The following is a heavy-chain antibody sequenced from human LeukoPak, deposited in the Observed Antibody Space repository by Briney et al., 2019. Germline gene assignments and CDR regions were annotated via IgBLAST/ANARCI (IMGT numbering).Heavy chain of an antibody. CDR1: GFTFSSYA. J-gene: IGHJ5*02. CDR3: ARRAWFDP. CDR2: ISYDGSNK. V-gene: IGHV3-30-3*01. Sequence: GRSLRLSCAASGFTFSSYAMHWVRQAPGKGLEWVAVISYDGSNKYYADSVKGRFTISRDNSKNTLYLQMYSLRAEDTAVYYCARRAWFDPWGQGTLVTVSS.